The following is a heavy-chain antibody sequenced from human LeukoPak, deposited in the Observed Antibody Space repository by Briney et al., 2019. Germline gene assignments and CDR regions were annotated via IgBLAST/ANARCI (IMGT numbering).Heavy chain of an antibody. CDR2: INSDGSST. CDR1: GFTFSSYW. Sequence: GGSLRLSCAASGFTFSSYWMHWVRQAPGKGLVWVSRINSDGSSTSYADSVKGRFTISRDNAKNTLYLQMNSLKTEDTAVYYCTTDLLKHTVTTFYYYMDVWGKGTTVTISS. J-gene: IGHJ6*03. D-gene: IGHD4-17*01. V-gene: IGHV3-74*01. CDR3: TTDLLKHTVTTFYYYMDV.